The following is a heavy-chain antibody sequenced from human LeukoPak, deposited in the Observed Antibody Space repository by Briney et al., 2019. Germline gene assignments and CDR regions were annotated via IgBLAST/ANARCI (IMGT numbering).Heavy chain of an antibody. CDR1: GFTFSGYE. D-gene: IGHD3-22*01. J-gene: IGHJ3*02. CDR2: ISSSGSTI. Sequence: GGSLRLSCAASGFTFSGYEMSWVRQAPGKGLEWVSYISSSGSTIYYADPVKGRFTISRDNAKNSLYLQMNSLRAEDTAVYYCARESSGAGGAFDIWGQGTMVTVSS. CDR3: ARESSGAGGAFDI. V-gene: IGHV3-48*03.